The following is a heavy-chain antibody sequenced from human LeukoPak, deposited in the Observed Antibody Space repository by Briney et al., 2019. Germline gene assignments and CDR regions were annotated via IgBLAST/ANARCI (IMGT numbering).Heavy chain of an antibody. Sequence: PGGSLRLSCAASGFTFDDYGMSWVRQAPGKGLEWVSGINWNGGSTGYADSVKGRFTISRDNAKNTLYLQMNSLRAEDTAVYYCARVSYYYGSGSYRPTAVYYFDHWGQGTLVTVSS. CDR1: GFTFDDYG. J-gene: IGHJ4*02. CDR3: ARVSYYYGSGSYRPTAVYYFDH. CDR2: INWNGGST. D-gene: IGHD3-10*01. V-gene: IGHV3-20*04.